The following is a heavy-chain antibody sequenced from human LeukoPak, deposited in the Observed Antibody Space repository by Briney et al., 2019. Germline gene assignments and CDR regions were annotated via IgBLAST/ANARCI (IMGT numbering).Heavy chain of an antibody. D-gene: IGHD3-9*01. V-gene: IGHV3-73*01. Sequence: GGSLRLSCAASGFTFSGSAMHWVRQASGKRLEWVGRIRSKANSYATAYAASVKGRFTISRDDSKNTAYLQMNSLKTEDTAVYYCTRPRFEYYDILTGYPGVDYWGQGTLVTVSS. CDR3: TRPRFEYYDILTGYPGVDY. CDR2: IRSKANSYAT. J-gene: IGHJ4*02. CDR1: GFTFSGSA.